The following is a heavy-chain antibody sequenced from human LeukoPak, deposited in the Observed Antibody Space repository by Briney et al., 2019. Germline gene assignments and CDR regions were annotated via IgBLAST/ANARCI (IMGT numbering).Heavy chain of an antibody. Sequence: SETLSLTCSVSGGSIRSSFYWGWIRQPPGKGLEWIASISGSISYSDTYYNPSLKSRVTISVDTSKNQFSLKLSSVTAADTAVYYCARDHAVAGTLRNSNWFDPWGQGTLVTVSS. CDR2: ISGSISYSDT. CDR3: ARDHAVAGTLRNSNWFDP. J-gene: IGHJ5*02. D-gene: IGHD6-19*01. CDR1: GGSIRSSFY. V-gene: IGHV4-38-2*02.